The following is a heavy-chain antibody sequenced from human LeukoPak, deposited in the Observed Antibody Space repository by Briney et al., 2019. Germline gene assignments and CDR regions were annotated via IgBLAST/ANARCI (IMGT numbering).Heavy chain of an antibody. CDR1: GFTFSSHW. J-gene: IGHJ4*02. V-gene: IGHV3-74*01. Sequence: GGSLRLSCAASGFTFSSHWMNWVRQAPGKGLVWVSRINSDVSSTSYADSVKGRFTISRDNAKNTLYLQMNSLRAEDTAVYYCAKGGYSSSSLVTHWGQGTLVTVRS. D-gene: IGHD6-6*01. CDR3: AKGGYSSSSLVTH. CDR2: INSDVSST.